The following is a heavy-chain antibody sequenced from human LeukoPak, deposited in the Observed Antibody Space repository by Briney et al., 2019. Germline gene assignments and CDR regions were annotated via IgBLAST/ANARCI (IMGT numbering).Heavy chain of an antibody. Sequence: SETLSLTCTVSGYSISSGYYWGWIRPPPGKGLEWIGIIYHSGSTYYNPSLKSRVTISVDTSKNQFSLKLSSVTAADTAVCYCALDDEVATTNWGQGTLVTVSS. CDR3: ALDDEVATTN. CDR2: IYHSGST. V-gene: IGHV4-38-2*02. CDR1: GYSISSGYY. J-gene: IGHJ4*02. D-gene: IGHD5-12*01.